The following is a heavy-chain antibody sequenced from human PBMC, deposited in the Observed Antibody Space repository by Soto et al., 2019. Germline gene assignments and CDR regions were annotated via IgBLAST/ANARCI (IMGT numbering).Heavy chain of an antibody. CDR2: VNAIGGST. V-gene: IGHV1-46*01. J-gene: IGHJ1*01. CDR1: GYTFTSYY. CDR3: AGDGGIEVASKYFQD. D-gene: IGHD6-19*01. Sequence: PRASVKVSCKASGYTFTSYYMHWVRQAPGQGLEWMGIVNAIGGSTSNAQKYEGRVTMTRDTSTGTVYMELSRLISDAMAAYYCAGDGGIEVASKYFQDWGQGTLVTDYS.